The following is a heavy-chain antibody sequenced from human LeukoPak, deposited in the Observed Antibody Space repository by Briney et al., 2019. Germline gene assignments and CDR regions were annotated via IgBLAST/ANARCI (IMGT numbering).Heavy chain of an antibody. J-gene: IGHJ4*02. CDR2: ISWNSGSI. Sequence: GGSLRLSCAASGFTFDDYAMHWVRQAPGKGLEWVSGISWNSGSIGYADSVKGRFTISRDNAKNSLYLQMNSLRAEDTALYYCAKDSRGYSYGVFDYWGQGTLVTVSS. CDR3: AKDSRGYSYGVFDY. CDR1: GFTFDDYA. V-gene: IGHV3-9*01. D-gene: IGHD5-18*01.